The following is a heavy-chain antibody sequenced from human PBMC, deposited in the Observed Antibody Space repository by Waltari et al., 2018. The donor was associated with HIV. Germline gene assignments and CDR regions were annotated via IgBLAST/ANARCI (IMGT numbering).Heavy chain of an antibody. J-gene: IGHJ4*02. CDR3: AKGVRYYTD. CDR2: SYIDDTS. D-gene: IGHD2-8*02. Sequence: EAQFVETGGTVIRPGGSLRLPCSPLRFRVSNNYVTWLRLAPDRGLEGVSTSYIDDTSHYADSVKGRFIISKDKFTNSIHLLLNFLLVGDTATYLCAKGVRYYTDWGQGTRVTVSS. CDR1: RFRVSNNY. V-gene: IGHV3-53*02.